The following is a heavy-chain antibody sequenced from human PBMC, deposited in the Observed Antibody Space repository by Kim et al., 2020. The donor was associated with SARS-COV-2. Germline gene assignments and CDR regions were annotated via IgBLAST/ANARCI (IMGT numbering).Heavy chain of an antibody. Sequence: SETLSLTCAVYGGSFSGYYWSWIRQPPGKGLEWIGEINHSGSTNYNPSLKSRVTISVDTSKNQFSLKLSSVTAADTAVYYCAREDHDFWSGRRGFDPWGQGTLVTVSS. J-gene: IGHJ5*02. D-gene: IGHD3-3*01. V-gene: IGHV4-34*01. CDR2: INHSGST. CDR3: AREDHDFWSGRRGFDP. CDR1: GGSFSGYY.